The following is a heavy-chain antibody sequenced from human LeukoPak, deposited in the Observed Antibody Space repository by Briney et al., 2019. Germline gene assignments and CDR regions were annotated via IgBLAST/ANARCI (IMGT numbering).Heavy chain of an antibody. Sequence: SETLSLTCTVSGGSISSYYWSWIRQPPGKGLEWIGYIYYSGSTNYNPSLKCRVTISVDTSKNQFSLKLSSVTAANTAVYYFARHLILYRAGELSPPYAFAIWGQGTMVTVSS. V-gene: IGHV4-59*08. D-gene: IGHD3-16*02. CDR3: ARHLILYRAGELSPPYAFAI. CDR2: IYYSGST. CDR1: GGSISSYY. J-gene: IGHJ3*02.